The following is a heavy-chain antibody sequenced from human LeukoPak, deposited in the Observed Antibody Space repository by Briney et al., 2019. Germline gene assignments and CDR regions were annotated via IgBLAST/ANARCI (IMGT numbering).Heavy chain of an antibody. CDR1: GGTFSSYA. Sequence: GASVNVSCKASGGTFSSYAISWVRQAPGQGLEWMGGIIPIFGTANYAQKFQGRVTITADESTSTAYMELSSLRSEDTAVYYCARALWFGESSPDYWGQGTLVTVSS. J-gene: IGHJ4*02. V-gene: IGHV1-69*13. D-gene: IGHD3-10*01. CDR3: ARALWFGESSPDY. CDR2: IIPIFGTA.